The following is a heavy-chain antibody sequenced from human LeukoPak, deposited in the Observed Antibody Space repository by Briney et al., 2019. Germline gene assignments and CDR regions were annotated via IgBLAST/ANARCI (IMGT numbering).Heavy chain of an antibody. J-gene: IGHJ4*02. CDR2: ISYDGSNK. V-gene: IGHV3-30*04. CDR1: GFTFSSYA. Sequence: GGSLRLSCAASGFTFSSYAMHWVRQAPGKGLEWVAVISYDGSNKNYADSVKGRFTISRDNSKNTLYLQMNSLRAEGTAVYYCARGPSRTAMPKGGSDFDYWGQGTLVTVSS. CDR3: ARGPSRTAMPKGGSDFDY. D-gene: IGHD5-18*01.